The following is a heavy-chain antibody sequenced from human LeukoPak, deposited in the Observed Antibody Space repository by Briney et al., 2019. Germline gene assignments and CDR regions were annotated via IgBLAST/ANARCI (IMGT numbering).Heavy chain of an antibody. CDR3: ARDRIAAAVLDY. D-gene: IGHD6-13*01. V-gene: IGHV1-2*02. Sequence: ASVKVSCKASGHTFTGYYMHWVRQAPGQGLEWMGWINPNSGGTNYAQKFQGRVTMTRDTSISTAYMELSRLRSDDTAVYYCARDRIAAAVLDYWGQGTLVTVSS. CDR1: GHTFTGYY. CDR2: INPNSGGT. J-gene: IGHJ4*02.